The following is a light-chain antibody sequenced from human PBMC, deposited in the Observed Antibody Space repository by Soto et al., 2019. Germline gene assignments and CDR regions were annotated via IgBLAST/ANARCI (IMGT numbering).Light chain of an antibody. Sequence: QSALTQPASVSGSPGQSITISCTGTSSDVGGFNYVSWYQQHPGKAPKLMIYDVTNRPSGVSYRFSGSKSGNTASLTISGIQAEAADDYYCNSYTSSSTYVFGTGTQLTVL. CDR3: NSYTSSSTYV. CDR1: SSDVGGFNY. CDR2: DVT. J-gene: IGLJ1*01. V-gene: IGLV2-14*03.